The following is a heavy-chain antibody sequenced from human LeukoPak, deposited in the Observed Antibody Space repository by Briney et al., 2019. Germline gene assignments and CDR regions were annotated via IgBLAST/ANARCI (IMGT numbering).Heavy chain of an antibody. Sequence: GGSLRLSCAASGFTFYDYGMSWVRQAPGKGLEWVSCIDWCGGRIVYADSVKGRFTIPRDNAKNSLYLQMNSLRAEDPAVYYCAKGRAVSGSCSYYMDVWGKGTTVTISS. V-gene: IGHV3-20*04. J-gene: IGHJ6*03. CDR3: AKGRAVSGSCSYYMDV. CDR1: GFTFYDYG. D-gene: IGHD3-10*01. CDR2: IDWCGGRI.